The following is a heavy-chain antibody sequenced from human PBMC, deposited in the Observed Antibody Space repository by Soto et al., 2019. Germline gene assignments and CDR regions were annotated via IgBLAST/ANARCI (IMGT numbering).Heavy chain of an antibody. Sequence: QLQLQESGPGLVKPSETLSLTCTVSGGSINNSSFYWGWVRQPPGKRLEWIGSIYYSGSAYYNPSLKSRRTMSVDTSKNQFSLNLSSVTAADTAVYFCARRPLVRGIIPYYFDSWGQGTLVTVSS. D-gene: IGHD3-10*01. CDR1: GGSINNSSFY. CDR2: IYYSGSA. V-gene: IGHV4-39*01. CDR3: ARRPLVRGIIPYYFDS. J-gene: IGHJ4*02.